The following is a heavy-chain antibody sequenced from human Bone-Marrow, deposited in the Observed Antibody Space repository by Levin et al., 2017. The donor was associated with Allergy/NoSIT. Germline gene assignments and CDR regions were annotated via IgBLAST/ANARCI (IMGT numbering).Heavy chain of an antibody. CDR2: VYHDGDI. CDR3: AREMAGASGGFFDF. V-gene: IGHV4-38-2*02. Sequence: NPSETLSLTCTVPAYSISSAYYWGWIRQSPGKGLEWIGSVYHDGDIHDNPSLRSRVTMSLDTSKSQVSLKLHSVTSADTALYYCAREMAGASGGFFDFWGQGTRVTVSS. CDR1: AYSISSAYY. J-gene: IGHJ4*02. D-gene: IGHD3-16*01.